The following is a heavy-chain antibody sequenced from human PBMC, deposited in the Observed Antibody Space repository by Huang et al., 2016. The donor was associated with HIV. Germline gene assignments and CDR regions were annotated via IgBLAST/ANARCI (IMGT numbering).Heavy chain of an antibody. CDR3: ARLIGSPSFYYGLDV. Sequence: EVQLVQSGAEVKKPGESLKISCKGSGYRFRSNLLGWVRQMPGKGLEWRGIIYPGDSDTRYSPSFQGQVTISADKSINTAYLQWSSLKASDTAMYYCARLIGSPSFYYGLDVWGQGTTVTVSS. J-gene: IGHJ6*02. D-gene: IGHD3-10*01. CDR1: GYRFRSNL. V-gene: IGHV5-51*01. CDR2: IYPGDSDT.